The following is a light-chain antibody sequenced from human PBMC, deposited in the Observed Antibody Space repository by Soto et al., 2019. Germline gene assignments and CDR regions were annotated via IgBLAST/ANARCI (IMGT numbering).Light chain of an antibody. V-gene: IGKV3-20*01. CDR3: QEYGGSPWT. J-gene: IGKJ1*01. Sequence: IVLTQSPGTLSLSPGERATLSCRASQSVSSSYLAWYQQKPGQAPRLLIYGASSRATGIPDRFSGSGSGTDFTLTISSLEPEDFAIYYCQEYGGSPWTFGQGTKVDIK. CDR2: GAS. CDR1: QSVSSSY.